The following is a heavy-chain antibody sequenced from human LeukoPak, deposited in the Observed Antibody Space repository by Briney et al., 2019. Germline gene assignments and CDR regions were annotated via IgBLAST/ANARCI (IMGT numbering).Heavy chain of an antibody. Sequence: GGSLRLSCAASGSTVSSYYMSWVRQAPGKGLEWVSVIYTGGTTYYADSVKGRFTISRDNSKNTLYLQMNSLRADDTAVYYCANYLGGYWGQGTLVTVSS. V-gene: IGHV3-66*02. J-gene: IGHJ4*02. CDR1: GSTVSSYY. CDR2: IYTGGTT. CDR3: ANYLGGY. D-gene: IGHD1-26*01.